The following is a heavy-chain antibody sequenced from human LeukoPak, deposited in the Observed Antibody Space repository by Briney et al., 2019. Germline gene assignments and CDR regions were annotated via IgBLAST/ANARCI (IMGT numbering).Heavy chain of an antibody. Sequence: SGPTLVKRTQILTLTCTFPGFSPSTRGVGVGWILQPPGKALEWLGLIYWDDDKRYSPSLKSRLTITKDTSKNQVVLTMTNMDPVDTATYYCAHRGGSTVTTVVFDYWGQGTLVTVSS. J-gene: IGHJ4*02. CDR1: GFSPSTRGVG. D-gene: IGHD4-23*01. CDR3: AHRGGSTVTTVVFDY. CDR2: IYWDDDK. V-gene: IGHV2-5*02.